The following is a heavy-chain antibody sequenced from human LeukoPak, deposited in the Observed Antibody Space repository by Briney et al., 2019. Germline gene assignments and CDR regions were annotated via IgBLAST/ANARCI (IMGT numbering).Heavy chain of an antibody. J-gene: IGHJ6*02. CDR1: GGTFSSYA. CDR3: ARGLSSVTTDYYYYYGMDV. CDR2: IIPISGTA. D-gene: IGHD4-17*01. Sequence: GASVKVSCKASGGTFSSYAISWVRQAPGQGLEWMGGIIPISGTANYAQKFQGRVTITADESTSTAYMELSSLRSEDTAVYYCARGLSSVTTDYYYYYGMDVWGQGTTVTVSS. V-gene: IGHV1-69*13.